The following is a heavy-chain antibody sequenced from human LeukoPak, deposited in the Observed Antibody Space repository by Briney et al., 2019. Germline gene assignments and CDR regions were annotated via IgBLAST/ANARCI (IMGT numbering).Heavy chain of an antibody. Sequence: GGSLRLSCAASGFTFSSYAMSWVRQAPGKELEWVSAISGSGGSTYYADSVKGRFTISRDNSKNTLYLQMNSLRAEDTAVYYCAKDRGIVGATTLFDYWGQGTLVTVSS. V-gene: IGHV3-23*01. D-gene: IGHD1-26*01. CDR2: ISGSGGST. CDR3: AKDRGIVGATTLFDY. CDR1: GFTFSSYA. J-gene: IGHJ4*02.